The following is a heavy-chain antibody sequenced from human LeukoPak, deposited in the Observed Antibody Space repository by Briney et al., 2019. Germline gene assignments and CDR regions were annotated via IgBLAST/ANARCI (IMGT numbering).Heavy chain of an antibody. CDR2: IYNSETT. CDR1: GGSISRYY. V-gene: IGHV4-59*01. J-gene: IGHJ4*02. CDR3: ARVRYCSTNRCYDREFDN. Sequence: SETLSLTCTLSGGSISRYYWSWIRQPPGRGLEWLGYIYNSETTNYNRSLESRVTISEDTSKNQFSLMLTSVTAADTAVYYCARVRYCSTNRCYDREFDNWGQGTLVTVSS. D-gene: IGHD2-2*01.